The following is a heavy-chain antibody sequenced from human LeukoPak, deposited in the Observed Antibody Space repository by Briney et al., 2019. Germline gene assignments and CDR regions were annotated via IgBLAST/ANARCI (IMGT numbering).Heavy chain of an antibody. CDR1: GYTFTGNH. D-gene: IGHD1-26*01. Sequence: ASVKVSCKASGYTFTGNHMHWVRQAPGQGLEWMGWINPNNGGTNYAQKFQGRVTMTRDTSISTAYMELSRLRSDDTAVHYCARGYALYSGRYIDFDYWGQGTLVTVSS. J-gene: IGHJ4*02. CDR2: INPNNGGT. CDR3: ARGYALYSGRYIDFDY. V-gene: IGHV1-2*02.